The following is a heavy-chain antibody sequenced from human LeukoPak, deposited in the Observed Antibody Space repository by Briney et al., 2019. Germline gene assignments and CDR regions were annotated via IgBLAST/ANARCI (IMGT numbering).Heavy chain of an antibody. CDR1: GFSFSKYA. D-gene: IGHD3-22*01. Sequence: PGGSLRLSCAASGFSFSKYAMSWVRQAPGKGLEWVSTISSSADSGDTTYYEDSVKGRFTISRDNSKNTLHLQMNSLRAEDTARYYCVRLRRNSDRSGYYYFYNYWGQGIQVTVSS. CDR3: VRLRRNSDRSGYYYFYNY. V-gene: IGHV3-23*01. J-gene: IGHJ4*02. CDR2: ISSSADSGDTT.